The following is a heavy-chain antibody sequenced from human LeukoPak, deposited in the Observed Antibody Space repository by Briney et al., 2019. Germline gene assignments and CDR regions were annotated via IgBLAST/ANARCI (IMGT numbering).Heavy chain of an antibody. D-gene: IGHD3-22*01. CDR2: IIPILGIA. Sequence: GPTAKVSCKASGGTFSSYAISWVRQAPGQGLEWMGRIIPILGIANTAQKFQGGVTITADKSTSTAYMELSSLRSEDTAVYYCAGRYYYDSSGYSALAEYFQHWGQGTLVTVSS. V-gene: IGHV1-69*04. CDR3: AGRYYYDSSGYSALAEYFQH. J-gene: IGHJ1*01. CDR1: GGTFSSYA.